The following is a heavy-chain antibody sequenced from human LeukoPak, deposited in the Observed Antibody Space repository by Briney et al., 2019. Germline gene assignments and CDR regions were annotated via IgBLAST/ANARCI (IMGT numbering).Heavy chain of an antibody. J-gene: IGHJ3*02. CDR2: MNPNSGNT. Sequence: VASVKVSCKASGYTFTSYDINWVRQATGQGLEWMGWMNPNSGNTGYVQKFQGRVTMTRNTSISTAYMELSSLRSEDTAVYYCARGNAHDAIDIWGQGTMVTVSS. V-gene: IGHV1-8*01. CDR3: ARGNAHDAIDI. CDR1: GYTFTSYD.